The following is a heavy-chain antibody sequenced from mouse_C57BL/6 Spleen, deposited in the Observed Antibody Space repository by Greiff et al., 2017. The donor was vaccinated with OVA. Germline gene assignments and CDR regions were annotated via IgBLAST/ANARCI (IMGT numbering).Heavy chain of an antibody. CDR3: ARSNYVSSLDY. CDR1: GYTFTDYY. Sequence: EVQLQQSGPVLVKPGASVKMSCKASGYTFTDYYMNWVKQSPGKSLEWIGVINPYNGGPSYNQKFTGKATLTVDKSSSTAYMELNSLTSEDSAVYYCARSNYVSSLDYWGQGTTLTVSS. J-gene: IGHJ2*01. V-gene: IGHV1-19*01. CDR2: INPYNGGP. D-gene: IGHD1-1*01.